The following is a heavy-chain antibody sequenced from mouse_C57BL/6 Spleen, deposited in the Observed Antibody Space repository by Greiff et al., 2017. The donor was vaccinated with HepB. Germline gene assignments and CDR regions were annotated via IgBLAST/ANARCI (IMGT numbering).Heavy chain of an antibody. CDR3: ASQERAADGGYSPWFAY. V-gene: IGHV5-9*01. Sequence: EVQVVESGGGLVKPGGSLKLSCAASGFTFSSYTMSWVRQTPEKRLEWVATISGGGGNTYYPDSVKGRFTISRDNAKNTLYLQMSSLRSEDTALYYCASQERAADGGYSPWFAYWGQGTLVTVSA. J-gene: IGHJ3*01. CDR1: GFTFSSYT. CDR2: ISGGGGNT. D-gene: IGHD2-3*01.